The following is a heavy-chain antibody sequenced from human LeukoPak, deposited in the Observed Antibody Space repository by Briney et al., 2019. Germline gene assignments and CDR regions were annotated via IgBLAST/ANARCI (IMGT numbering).Heavy chain of an antibody. J-gene: IGHJ4*02. Sequence: GGSLRLSCAASGFTFSSDGMHWVRQTPGKGLEWVAVISYDGSSKYYADSVKGRFTISRDNSKNTLYLQMNSLRTDDTAVYYCARYGVGATHFDYWGQGTLVTVSS. D-gene: IGHD1-26*01. CDR1: GFTFSSDG. CDR2: ISYDGSSK. V-gene: IGHV3-30*03. CDR3: ARYGVGATHFDY.